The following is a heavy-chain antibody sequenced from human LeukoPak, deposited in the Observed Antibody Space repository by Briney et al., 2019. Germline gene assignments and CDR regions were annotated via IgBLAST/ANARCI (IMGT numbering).Heavy chain of an antibody. J-gene: IGHJ4*02. Sequence: GGSLRLSCAASGNYLMHWVRQAPGKGLVWVSHINSDGSWTSYADSVKGRFTISKDNAKNTVYLQMNSLRAEDTAVYYCARGEGIAVAPDYFDYWGQGTLVTVSS. V-gene: IGHV3-74*01. CDR1: GNYL. CDR2: INSDGSWT. D-gene: IGHD6-19*01. CDR3: ARGEGIAVAPDYFDY.